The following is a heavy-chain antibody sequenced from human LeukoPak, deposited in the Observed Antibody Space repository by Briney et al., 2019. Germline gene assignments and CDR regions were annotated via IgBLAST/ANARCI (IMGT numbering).Heavy chain of an antibody. CDR3: ARRYYCNGGSCVPFDL. D-gene: IGHD2-15*01. J-gene: IGHJ3*01. V-gene: IGHV4-39*01. CDR1: GGSISRGIHF. Sequence: SETLSLICTVSGGSISRGIHFWGWVRQPPGQGHEWLRNIRYSGSTYYNPSLKSRVSISVNASKKQLSRMLMSATAADAALTYCARRYYCNGGSCVPFDLWGQGTMVTVSS. CDR2: IRYSGST.